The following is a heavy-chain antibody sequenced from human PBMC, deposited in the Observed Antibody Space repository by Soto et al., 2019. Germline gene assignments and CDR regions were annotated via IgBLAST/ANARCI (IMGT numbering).Heavy chain of an antibody. J-gene: IGHJ4*02. CDR2: IIPIFGTA. CDR1: GGTFSSYA. Sequence: GASVKVSCKASGGTFSSYAISWVRQAPGQGLEWMGGIIPIFGTANYAQKFQGRVTITADESTSTAYMELSSLRSEDTAVYYCARDALTLRFLKTLDYWGQGTLVTVSS. V-gene: IGHV1-69*13. CDR3: ARDALTLRFLKTLDY. D-gene: IGHD3-3*01.